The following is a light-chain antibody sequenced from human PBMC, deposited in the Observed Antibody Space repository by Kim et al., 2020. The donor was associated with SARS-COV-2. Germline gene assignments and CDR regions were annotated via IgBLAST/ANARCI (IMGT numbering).Light chain of an antibody. J-gene: IGLJ2*01. CDR2: LEERGTY. V-gene: IGLV4-60*03. CDR1: SGHSTYM. Sequence: GSSVKLTCTLSSGHSTYMIAWHQQQPRKAPRYLMNLEERGTYIKGSGVPDRFSGSSSGADRYLTISNLQSEDEADYYCETWDNYVVFGGGTQLTVL. CDR3: ETWDNYVV.